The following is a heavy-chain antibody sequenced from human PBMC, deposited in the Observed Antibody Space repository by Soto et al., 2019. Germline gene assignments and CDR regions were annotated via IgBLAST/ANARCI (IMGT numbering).Heavy chain of an antibody. Sequence: QVQLVQSGAEVKKPGASVKVSCKASGYTFSNYGFSWVRQAPGQGLEWMGWISGYNGNTNYAERLQGRVTMTTDTSKGKAYMELRRLRYGDTAVYYCAGEGQLGYWGQGTPVTVSS. CDR2: ISGYNGNT. CDR1: GYTFSNYG. D-gene: IGHD6-6*01. V-gene: IGHV1-18*01. CDR3: AGEGQLGY. J-gene: IGHJ4*02.